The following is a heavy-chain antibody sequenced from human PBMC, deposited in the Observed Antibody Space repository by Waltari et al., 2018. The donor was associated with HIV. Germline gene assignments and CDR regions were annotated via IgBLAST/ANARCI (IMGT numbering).Heavy chain of an antibody. V-gene: IGHV3-15*01. CDR3: ATDWSAVQGLRLGCYFDN. CDR2: IKGRTDGVTI. D-gene: IGHD1-26*01. CDR1: GFTFSDAW. J-gene: IGHJ4*02. Sequence: EVRLVESGGGLVMPGDSLRLSCAASGFTFSDAWMSWVRQAPGKCVEWVGGIKGRTDGVTIDYAAPVKGRFTISREDSKTTLYLQINSLKTEDTAVYYCATDWSAVQGLRLGCYFDNWGQGTLVTVSS.